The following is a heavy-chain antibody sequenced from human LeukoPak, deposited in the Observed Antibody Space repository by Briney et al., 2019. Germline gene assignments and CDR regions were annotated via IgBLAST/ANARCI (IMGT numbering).Heavy chain of an antibody. Sequence: GSLRLSCAASGFTFSSYSMSWVRQAPGKGLEWVSAINNGGGSTYYADSVKGRFTISRDNSKNTLFLQMDSLRAEDTAVYYCARRGGPGYFDSWGQGTLVTVSS. V-gene: IGHV3-23*01. CDR1: GFTFSSYS. CDR2: INNGGGST. D-gene: IGHD3-10*01. J-gene: IGHJ4*02. CDR3: ARRGGPGYFDS.